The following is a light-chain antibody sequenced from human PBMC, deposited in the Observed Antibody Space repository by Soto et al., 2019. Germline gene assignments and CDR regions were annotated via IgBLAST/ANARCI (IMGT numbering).Light chain of an antibody. CDR2: RNN. CDR3: AAWDDSLSGPV. CDR1: SSNIGSNY. V-gene: IGLV1-47*01. J-gene: IGLJ2*01. Sequence: QLVLTQPPSASGTHGQRVTISCSGSSSNIGSNYVYWYQQLPGTAPKLLIYRNNQRPSGVPDRFSGSKSGTSASLAISGLRSEDEADYYCAAWDDSLSGPVFGGGTKVTVL.